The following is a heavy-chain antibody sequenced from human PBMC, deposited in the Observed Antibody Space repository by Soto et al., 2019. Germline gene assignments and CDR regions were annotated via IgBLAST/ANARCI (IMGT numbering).Heavy chain of an antibody. CDR2: ISYDGSNK. D-gene: IGHD4-17*01. CDR1: GFTFSSYP. V-gene: IGHV3-30-3*01. J-gene: IGHJ6*02. CDR3: ARDSATVADYYSTMDV. Sequence: QVQLVESGGGVVQPGRSLRLSCAASGFTFSSYPMHWVRQAPGKGLEWGAVISYDGSNKYYVDSVKGRFTISRDNSKNTLYLQMTSLIPEDTTVYYCARDSATVADYYSTMDVWGQGTTVTVPS.